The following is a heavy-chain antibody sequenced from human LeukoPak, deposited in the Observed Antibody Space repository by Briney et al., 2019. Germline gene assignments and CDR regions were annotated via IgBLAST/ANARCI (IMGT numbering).Heavy chain of an antibody. Sequence: GASVKLSCKASGYTFTGYYMHWVRQAPGQGLEWMGWINPNSGGTNYAQKFQGRVTMTRDTSNNTAYMELSRLRADDTAVYYCARDLGGIVVVPDYWGQGPVVTVSS. CDR3: ARDLGGIVVVPDY. V-gene: IGHV1-2*02. CDR2: INPNSGGT. CDR1: GYTFTGYY. D-gene: IGHD3-22*01. J-gene: IGHJ4*02.